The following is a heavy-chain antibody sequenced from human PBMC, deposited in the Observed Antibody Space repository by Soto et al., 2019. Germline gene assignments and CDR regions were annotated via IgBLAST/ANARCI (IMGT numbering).Heavy chain of an antibody. CDR2: IIPILGIA. J-gene: IGHJ6*02. V-gene: IGHV1-69*02. Sequence: QVQLVQSGAEVKKPGSSVKVSCKASGGTFSSYPISWVRQAPGQGLEWMGRIIPILGIANYAQKFQGRVTITAEKSTSTAYMELSSLRSEDTAVYYCADLVVAVTGMDVWGQGTTVTVAS. CDR1: GGTFSSYP. CDR3: ADLVVAVTGMDV. D-gene: IGHD2-15*01.